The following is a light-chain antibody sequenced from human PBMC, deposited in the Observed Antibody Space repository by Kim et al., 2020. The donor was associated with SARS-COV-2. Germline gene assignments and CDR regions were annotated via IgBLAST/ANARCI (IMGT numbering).Light chain of an antibody. J-gene: IGKJ4*01. Sequence: SLSPGERATLSGRASQRVGNSLAWFQQKPGQAPRLLIFETSNRATGIPARFSGSGSGTAFTLTISSLEPEDFAVYYCQQRYNWPLTFGGGTKLEI. CDR1: QRVGNS. CDR2: ETS. V-gene: IGKV3-11*01. CDR3: QQRYNWPLT.